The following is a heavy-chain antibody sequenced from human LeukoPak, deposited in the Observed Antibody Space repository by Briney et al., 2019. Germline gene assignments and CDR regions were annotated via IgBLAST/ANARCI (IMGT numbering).Heavy chain of an antibody. J-gene: IGHJ6*04. CDR3: ARSDYYGSGSVGV. Sequence: PSETLSLTCTVSGGSISSSSYYWGWIRQPPGKGLEWIGSIYYSGSTYYNPSLKSRVTISVDTSKNQFSLKLSSVTAADTAVYYCARSDYYGSGSVGVWGKGTTVTISS. CDR2: IYYSGST. D-gene: IGHD3-10*01. V-gene: IGHV4-39*01. CDR1: GGSISSSSYY.